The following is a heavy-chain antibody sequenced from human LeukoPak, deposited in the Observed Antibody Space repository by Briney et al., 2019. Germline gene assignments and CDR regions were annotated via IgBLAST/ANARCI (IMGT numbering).Heavy chain of an antibody. V-gene: IGHV1-69*01. Sequence: GGSLRLSCAASGFTFSSYAISWVRQAPGQGLEWMGGIIPIFGTANYAQKFQGRVTITADESTSTAYMELSSLRSEDTAVCYCARGKLGCSYCFDYWGQGTLVTVSS. D-gene: IGHD4/OR15-4a*01. CDR3: ARGKLGCSYCFDY. CDR1: GFTFSSYA. CDR2: IIPIFGTA. J-gene: IGHJ4*02.